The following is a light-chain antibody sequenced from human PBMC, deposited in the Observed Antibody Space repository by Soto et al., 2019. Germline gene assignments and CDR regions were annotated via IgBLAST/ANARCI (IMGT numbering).Light chain of an antibody. J-gene: IGLJ2*01. Sequence: SYELTQPPSVSVAPGKTARITCGGNSIGSQIVHWYQQRPGQAPVLVNYFDRDRPSGIPERFSGSKSGNTATLTISRVEAGDEADYHCQVWDTDGDHVVFGGGTKLTVL. V-gene: IGLV3-21*04. CDR1: SIGSQI. CDR2: FDR. CDR3: QVWDTDGDHVV.